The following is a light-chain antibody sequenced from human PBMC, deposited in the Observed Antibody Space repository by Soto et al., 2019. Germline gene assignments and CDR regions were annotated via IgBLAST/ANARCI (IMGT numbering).Light chain of an antibody. CDR2: DTS. J-gene: IGKJ4*01. Sequence: EIVLTQSPATLSLSPGERATLSCRASQSVSTYLAWYQQKPGQAPRLLIYDTSKRATGIPARFSGGGSGTDFNLTISSLEPEDFAVYYCQHREDWPLTFGGGTKVEIK. CDR1: QSVSTY. CDR3: QHREDWPLT. V-gene: IGKV3-11*01.